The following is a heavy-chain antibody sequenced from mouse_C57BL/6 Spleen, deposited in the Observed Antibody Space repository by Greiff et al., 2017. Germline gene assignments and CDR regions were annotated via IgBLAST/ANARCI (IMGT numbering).Heavy chain of an antibody. CDR3: ARGQLRRWYFDV. D-gene: IGHD3-2*02. CDR1: GFTFSDYG. J-gene: IGHJ1*03. V-gene: IGHV5-17*01. CDR2: ISSGSSTI. Sequence: EVKLVESGGGLVKPGGSLKLSCAASGFTFSDYGMHWVRQAPEKGLEWVAYISSGSSTIYYADTVKGRFTISSDNAKNTLFLQMTSLRSEDTAMYYCARGQLRRWYFDVWGTGTTVTVSS.